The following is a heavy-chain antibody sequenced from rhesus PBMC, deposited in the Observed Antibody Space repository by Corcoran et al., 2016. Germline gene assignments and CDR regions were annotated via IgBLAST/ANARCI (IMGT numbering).Heavy chain of an antibody. CDR3: ATSGGWSSTLPDY. V-gene: IGHV4S10*01. CDR1: GGSFSGYY. J-gene: IGHJ4*01. Sequence: QVQLQESGPGLVKPSETLSLTCAVSGGSFSGYYWGWIRQPPGKGLEWIWYIYGSSTSTNHTPSLKSRVTISKATSKSQFSLKLSSVTAADTAVYYCATSGGWSSTLPDYWGQGVLVTVSS. CDR2: IYGSSTST. D-gene: IGHD6-37*01.